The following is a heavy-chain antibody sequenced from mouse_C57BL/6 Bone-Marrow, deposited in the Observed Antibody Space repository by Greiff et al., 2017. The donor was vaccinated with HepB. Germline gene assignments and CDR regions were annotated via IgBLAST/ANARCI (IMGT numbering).Heavy chain of an antibody. CDR1: GFTFSDAW. CDR2: IRNKANNHAT. Sequence: EVKLMESGGGLVQPGGSMKLSCAASGFTFSDAWMDWVRQSPEKGLEWVAEIRNKANNHATYYAESVKGRFTISRDDSKSSVYLQMNSLRAEDTGIYYCTRDPDYYGSVYAMDYWGQGTSVTVSS. CDR3: TRDPDYYGSVYAMDY. V-gene: IGHV6-6*01. D-gene: IGHD1-1*01. J-gene: IGHJ4*01.